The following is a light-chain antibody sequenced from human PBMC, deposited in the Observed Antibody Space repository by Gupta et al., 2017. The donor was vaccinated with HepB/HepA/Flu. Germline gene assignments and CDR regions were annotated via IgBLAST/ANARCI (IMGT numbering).Light chain of an antibody. Sequence: ALTQPPSEAGCLGQSVTIPCTGTSSDVGGCKYVSWYQQGPGKAPKLLIYEVSERPSWVTARFSASRSGNTASLTVSGLQAEDESYYYCSSYAGNNKYVFGSGTKVTVL. J-gene: IGLJ1*01. CDR3: SSYAGNNKYV. V-gene: IGLV2-8*01. CDR2: EVS. CDR1: SSDVGGCKY.